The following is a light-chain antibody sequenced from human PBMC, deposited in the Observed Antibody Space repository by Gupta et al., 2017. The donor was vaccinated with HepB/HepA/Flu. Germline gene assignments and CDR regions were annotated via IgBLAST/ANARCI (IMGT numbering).Light chain of an antibody. CDR2: WAS. CDR3: QQYDDYPPIT. CDR1: QSGLFGSNNKNY. Sequence: DIVMTQSPDSLAVSLGERATINCKSSQSGLFGSNNKNYLAWYQQKPGQPPKLLIYWASTLEAGVPDRFSGSGSGTDFTLTISSLQAEDVAIYYCQQYDDYPPITFGQGTLMEIK. V-gene: IGKV4-1*01. J-gene: IGKJ5*01.